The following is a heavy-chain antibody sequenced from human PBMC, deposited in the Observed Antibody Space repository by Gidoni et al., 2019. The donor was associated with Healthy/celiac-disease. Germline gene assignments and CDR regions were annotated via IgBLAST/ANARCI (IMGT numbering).Heavy chain of an antibody. CDR1: GFTFDDYA. V-gene: IGHV3-43*02. Sequence: EVQLVESGGGVVQPGGSLRLSCAASGFTFDDYAMHWVRQAPGKGLEWVSLISGDGGSTYYADSVKGRFTISRDNSKNSLYLQMNSLRTEDTALYYCAKDFEQWLEPSYFDYWGQGTLVTVSS. CDR2: ISGDGGST. D-gene: IGHD6-19*01. CDR3: AKDFEQWLEPSYFDY. J-gene: IGHJ4*02.